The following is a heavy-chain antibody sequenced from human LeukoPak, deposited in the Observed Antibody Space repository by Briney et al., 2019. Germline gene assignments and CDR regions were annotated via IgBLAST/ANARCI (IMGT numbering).Heavy chain of an antibody. V-gene: IGHV1-69*05. Sequence: SVKVSCKASGGTFSSYAISWARQAPGQGLEWMGGIIPIFGTANYAQKFQGRVTITTDESTSTAYMELSSLRSEDTAVYYCARDALVGILTGYVSYYYMDVWGKGTTVTVSS. J-gene: IGHJ6*03. CDR3: ARDALVGILTGYVSYYYMDV. CDR2: IIPIFGTA. CDR1: GGTFSSYA. D-gene: IGHD3-9*01.